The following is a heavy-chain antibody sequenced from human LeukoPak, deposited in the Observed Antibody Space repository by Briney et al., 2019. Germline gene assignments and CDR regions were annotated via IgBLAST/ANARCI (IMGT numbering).Heavy chain of an antibody. J-gene: IGHJ6*03. CDR2: INWNGGST. D-gene: IGHD4-23*01. V-gene: IGHV3-20*04. CDR1: AFTFRPYA. Sequence: PGGSLRLSCAASAFTFRPYAMIWVRQAPGKGLEWVSGINWNGGSTGYADSVKGRFTISRDNAKNSLYLQMNSLRAEDTALYYCARGVRDYYYYMDVWGKGITVTVSS. CDR3: ARGVRDYYYYMDV.